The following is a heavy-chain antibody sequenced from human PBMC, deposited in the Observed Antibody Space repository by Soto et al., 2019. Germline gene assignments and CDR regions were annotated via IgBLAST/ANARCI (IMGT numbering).Heavy chain of an antibody. D-gene: IGHD3-9*01. J-gene: IGHJ4*02. Sequence: GGSLRLSCAASGFTFSSYAMHWVRQAPGKGLEWVAVISYDGSNKYYADSVKGRFTISRDNAKNTLYLQMNSLRAEDTAVYYCARTLRYFDCWGQGTLVTVSS. CDR1: GFTFSSYA. V-gene: IGHV3-30-3*01. CDR3: ARTLRYFDC. CDR2: ISYDGSNK.